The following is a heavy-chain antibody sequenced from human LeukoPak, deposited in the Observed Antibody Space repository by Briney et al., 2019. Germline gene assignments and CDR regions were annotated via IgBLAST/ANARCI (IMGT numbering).Heavy chain of an antibody. D-gene: IGHD6-13*01. CDR3: ARRPYSSSWPFNY. J-gene: IGHJ4*02. CDR1: GYSFTAYY. Sequence: ASVKVSCKASGYSFTAYYMHWVRQAPGQGLEWMGWINPNSGGTNYAQKFQGRVTMTRDTSITTAYMEMSRLRSDDTAVYYCARRPYSSSWPFNYWGQGTVVTVSS. CDR2: INPNSGGT. V-gene: IGHV1-2*02.